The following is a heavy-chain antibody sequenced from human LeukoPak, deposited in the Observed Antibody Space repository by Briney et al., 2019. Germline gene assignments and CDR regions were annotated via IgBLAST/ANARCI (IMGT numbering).Heavy chain of an antibody. Sequence: TSETLSLTCTVSGHSIINNYYWGWIRRSPGKGLEWIGSIHHSGNRFESGSTHYNPSLRSRVTVSADTSKNQFSLTLRSVTAADTAVYFCARNVSSGFFTDWGRGTLVTVSS. CDR1: GHSIINNYY. CDR2: IHHSGNRFESGST. J-gene: IGHJ1*01. CDR3: ARNVSSGFFTD. V-gene: IGHV4-28*01. D-gene: IGHD6-25*01.